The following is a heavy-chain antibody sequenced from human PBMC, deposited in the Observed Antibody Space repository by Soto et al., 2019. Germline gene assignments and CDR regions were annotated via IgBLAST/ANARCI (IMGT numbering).Heavy chain of an antibody. CDR3: AANRGYNYYYGMDV. CDR1: GFTFSSYA. V-gene: IGHV3-23*01. Sequence: EVQLLESGGGLVQPGGSLRLSCAASGFTFSSYAMSWVRQAPGKGLEWVSAISGSGGSTYYADSVKGRFTISRDNSKNTLCLQRNSLRAEDTAVYYCAANRGYNYYYGMDVWGQGTTVTVSS. J-gene: IGHJ6*02. D-gene: IGHD3-22*01. CDR2: ISGSGGST.